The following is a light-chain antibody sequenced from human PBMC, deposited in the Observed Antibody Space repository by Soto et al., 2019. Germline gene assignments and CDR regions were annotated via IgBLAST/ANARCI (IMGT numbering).Light chain of an antibody. CDR2: AAS. CDR3: QQLNSYPLT. Sequence: IQMTQSPSSLSASVGDRVTITCRASQDIRSDLGWYQQKPGKAPKLLIYAASTLQSGVPSRFSGSGSGTDFTLTISSLQPEDFATYYCQQLNSYPLTFGGGTKVDIK. V-gene: IGKV1-17*01. CDR1: QDIRSD. J-gene: IGKJ4*01.